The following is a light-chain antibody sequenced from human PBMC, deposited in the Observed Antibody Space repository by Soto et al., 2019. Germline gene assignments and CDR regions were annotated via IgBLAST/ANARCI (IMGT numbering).Light chain of an antibody. J-gene: IGLJ2*01. V-gene: IGLV2-14*01. CDR2: EVS. Sequence: QSVLTQPASVSGSPGQSITISCTGTSSGVGGYNYVSWYQQHPGKAPKLMIYEVSNRPSGVSNRFSGSKSGNTASLTISGLQAEDEADYYCSSYTSSSTLLFGGGTKVTVL. CDR1: SSGVGGYNY. CDR3: SSYTSSSTLL.